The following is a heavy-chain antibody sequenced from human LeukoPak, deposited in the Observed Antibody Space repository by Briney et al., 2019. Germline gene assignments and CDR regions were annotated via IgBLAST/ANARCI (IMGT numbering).Heavy chain of an antibody. Sequence: VTSVKVSCKASGGTFSSYAISWVRQAPGQGLEWMGGIIPIFGTANYAQKFQGRVTITADKSTSTAYMELSSLRSEDTAVYYCARPAQVDIVATGLLTAPQFDYWGQGTLVTVSS. CDR1: GGTFSSYA. CDR2: IIPIFGTA. D-gene: IGHD5-12*01. CDR3: ARPAQVDIVATGLLTAPQFDY. V-gene: IGHV1-69*06. J-gene: IGHJ4*02.